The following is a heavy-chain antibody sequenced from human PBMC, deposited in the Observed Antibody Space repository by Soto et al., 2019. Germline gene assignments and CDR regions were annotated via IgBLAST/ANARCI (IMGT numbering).Heavy chain of an antibody. CDR3: ARGIALPTPLDY. Sequence: QVQLVQSGAEEKKPGASVKVSCKASGYTFTSYAMHWVRQAPGQRLEWMGWINAGNGNTKYSQKFQGRVTITRDTSASTAYMELSSLRSQDTAVYYCARGIALPTPLDYWGQGTLVTVSS. CDR2: INAGNGNT. V-gene: IGHV1-3*05. J-gene: IGHJ4*02. D-gene: IGHD6-13*01. CDR1: GYTFTSYA.